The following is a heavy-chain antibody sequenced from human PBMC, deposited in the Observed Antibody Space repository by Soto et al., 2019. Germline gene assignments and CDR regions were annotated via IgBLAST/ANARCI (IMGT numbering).Heavy chain of an antibody. CDR2: FYYSGST. CDR1: GGSISTGGYY. V-gene: IGHV4-31*03. Sequence: QVQLQESGPGLVKPSQTLSLTCTVSGGSISTGGYYWNWIRQHPGKGLEWIGYFYYSGSTYYNPSLKSRVTLAVHTSKSQSPLKLSSVTVADPAVYYCARSVFPWGQGTLVTVSS. CDR3: ARSVFP. J-gene: IGHJ5*02.